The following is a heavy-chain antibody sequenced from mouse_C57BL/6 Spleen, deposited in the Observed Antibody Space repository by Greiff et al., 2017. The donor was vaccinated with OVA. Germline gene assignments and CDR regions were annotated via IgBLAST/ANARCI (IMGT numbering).Heavy chain of an antibody. D-gene: IGHD2-4*01. V-gene: IGHV3-6*01. Sequence: EVQLQQSGPGLVKPSQSLSLSCSVTGYSITSGYYWYLLRQFPGNKLEWLGYISYDGSTYYNPSLKNRFTITRDTSKNQFFLKLNSVTTEDSATYYCARDVYDYDGGAWFAYWGPGTLVTVSA. CDR3: ARDVYDYDGGAWFAY. CDR1: GYSITSGYY. CDR2: ISYDGST. J-gene: IGHJ3*01.